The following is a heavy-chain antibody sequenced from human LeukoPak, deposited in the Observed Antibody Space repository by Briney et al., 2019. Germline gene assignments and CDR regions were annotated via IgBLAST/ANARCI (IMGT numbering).Heavy chain of an antibody. CDR3: ATVSSTSPPPYGMDV. CDR1: GYTLTELS. D-gene: IGHD2-2*01. CDR2: FDPEDGET. V-gene: IGHV1-24*01. J-gene: IGHJ6*02. Sequence: GAPVKVSCKVSGYTLTELSMHWVRQAPGKGLEWMGGFDPEDGETIYAQKFQGRVTMTEDTSTDTAYMELSSLRSEDTAVYYCATVSSTSPPPYGMDVWGQGTTVTVSS.